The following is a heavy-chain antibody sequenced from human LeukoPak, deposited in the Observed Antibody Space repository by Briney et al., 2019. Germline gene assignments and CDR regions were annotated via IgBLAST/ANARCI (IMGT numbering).Heavy chain of an antibody. J-gene: IGHJ3*02. Sequence: GASVKVSCTASGGTFSSYAISWVRQAPGQGLEWMGGIIPIFGTANYAQKFQGRVTITADESTSTAYMELSSLRSEDTAVYYCASPHYDFWSGYYTAAFDIWGQGTMVTVSS. CDR3: ASPHYDFWSGYYTAAFDI. CDR1: GGTFSSYA. V-gene: IGHV1-69*13. D-gene: IGHD3-3*01. CDR2: IIPIFGTA.